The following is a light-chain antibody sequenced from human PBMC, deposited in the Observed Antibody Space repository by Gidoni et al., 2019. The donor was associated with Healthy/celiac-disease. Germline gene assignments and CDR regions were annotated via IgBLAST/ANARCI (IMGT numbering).Light chain of an antibody. V-gene: IGKV1-39*01. CDR2: AEA. CDR1: QSLSRY. Sequence: GDRVTITCRASQSLSRYLNWYQQKPGKAPKLLIYAEASLQSGVPSRFSCSGSGTDFTLTISSLQPEDFATDYCQQSYSTPSITFGQGTRLEIK. CDR3: QQSYSTPSIT. J-gene: IGKJ5*01.